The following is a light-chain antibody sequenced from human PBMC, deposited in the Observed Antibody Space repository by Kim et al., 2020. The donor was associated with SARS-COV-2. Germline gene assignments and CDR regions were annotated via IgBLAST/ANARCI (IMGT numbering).Light chain of an antibody. J-gene: IGKJ1*01. CDR3: QQYYSTPWT. V-gene: IGKV1-39*01. Sequence: ASVGDRLTITCRASQSIISYLNWYQQKPGTAPMRLICAASRWQSGVPSRFSGSGSGTDFTLTISSLQPEDFATYYCQQYYSTPWTFGQGTKVDIK. CDR2: AAS. CDR1: QSIISY.